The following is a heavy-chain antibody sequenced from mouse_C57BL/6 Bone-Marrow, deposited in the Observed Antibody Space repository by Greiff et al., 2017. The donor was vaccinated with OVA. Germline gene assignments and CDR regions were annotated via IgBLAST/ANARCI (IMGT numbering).Heavy chain of an antibody. CDR1: GYTFTSYW. J-gene: IGHJ2*01. Sequence: VQLQQPGAELVMPGASVKLSCKASGYTFTSYWMHWVKQRPGQGLEWIGEIDPSDSYTNYNQKFKGKSTLTVDKSSSTAYMQLSSLTSEDSAVYYCARDPGSSWGYWGQGTTLTVSS. D-gene: IGHD1-1*01. V-gene: IGHV1-69*01. CDR3: ARDPGSSWGY. CDR2: IDPSDSYT.